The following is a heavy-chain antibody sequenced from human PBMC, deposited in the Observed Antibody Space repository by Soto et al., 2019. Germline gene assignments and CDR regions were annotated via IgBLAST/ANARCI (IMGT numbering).Heavy chain of an antibody. CDR3: SGGVGDAF. CDR2: INQDGSEK. Sequence: EVHLVESGGGLVQTGGSLRLSCAIFESTYSRDWMNWVRQAPGKGLECVAHINQDGSEKYYVDSVKGRFTISRDNAKKSLYLQMNSLRPADSAMYYCSGGVGDAFWGQGTLVTVSS. J-gene: IGHJ4*02. V-gene: IGHV3-7*04. CDR1: ESTYSRDW. D-gene: IGHD1-26*01.